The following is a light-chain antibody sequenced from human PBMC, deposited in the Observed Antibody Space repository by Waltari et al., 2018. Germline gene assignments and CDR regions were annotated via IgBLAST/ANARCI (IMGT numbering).Light chain of an antibody. J-gene: IGKJ2*01. V-gene: IGKV4-1*01. Sequence: DIVMTQSPDSLAVSLGERATINCKSSQSVLYSSNNKNYLAWYQQKPGQPPMLLIYWASTRESGVPDRFSGSGSGTDFTLTISSLQAEDLAVYYCQQYYSTPYTFGQGTKLEIK. CDR1: QSVLYSSNNKNY. CDR2: WAS. CDR3: QQYYSTPYT.